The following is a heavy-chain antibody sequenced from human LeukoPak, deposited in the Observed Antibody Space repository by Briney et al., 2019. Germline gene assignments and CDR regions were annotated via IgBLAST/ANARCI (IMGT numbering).Heavy chain of an antibody. CDR1: GYSFTSYW. V-gene: IGHV5-51*01. CDR2: IYPGDSGT. CDR3: ARAEWSPYYYYYYMDV. Sequence: GESLKISCKGSGYSFTSYWIGWVRQMPGKGLEWMGIIYPGDSGTRYSPSFQGQVTISADKSISTAYLQWSSLKASDTAMYYCARAEWSPYYYYYYMDVWGKGTTVTVSS. D-gene: IGHD3-3*01. J-gene: IGHJ6*03.